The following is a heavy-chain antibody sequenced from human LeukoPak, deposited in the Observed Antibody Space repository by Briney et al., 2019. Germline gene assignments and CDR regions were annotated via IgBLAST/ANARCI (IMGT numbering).Heavy chain of an antibody. V-gene: IGHV4-34*01. D-gene: IGHD1-26*01. CDR3: ARGIVGAPRDGDAFDI. J-gene: IGHJ3*02. CDR2: INHSGST. CDR1: GGSFSGYY. Sequence: PSETLSLTCAVYGGSFSGYYWSWIRQPPGKGLEWIGEINHSGSTNYNPSLKSRVTISVDTSKNQFPLKLSSVTAADTAVYYCARGIVGAPRDGDAFDIWGQGTMVTVSS.